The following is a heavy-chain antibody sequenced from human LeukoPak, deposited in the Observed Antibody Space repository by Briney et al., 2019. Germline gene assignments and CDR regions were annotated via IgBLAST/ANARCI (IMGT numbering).Heavy chain of an antibody. V-gene: IGHV3-23*01. Sequence: PGGSLRLSCAASGFTFSNYAMTWVRQAPGKGLEWVAVISGTSGSTYYADSVKGRFSISRDNSKNTVYLQMNSLRAEDTAVYYCAKCGKAVYFDSWGQGTLVTVS. D-gene: IGHD4-23*01. J-gene: IGHJ4*02. CDR1: GFTFSNYA. CDR2: ISGTSGST. CDR3: AKCGKAVYFDS.